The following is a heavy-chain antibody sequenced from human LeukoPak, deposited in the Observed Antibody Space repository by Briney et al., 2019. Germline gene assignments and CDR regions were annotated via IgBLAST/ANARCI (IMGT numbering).Heavy chain of an antibody. Sequence: GGSLRLSCAASGFTFSTYNMNWVRQAPGKGLEWVSSISSSSSYIYYADSVKGRFTISRDNAKNSLYLQVNSLRAEDTAVYYCARGPAARWDFYDYVWGSYPNTGYFDYWGQGTLVTVSS. J-gene: IGHJ4*02. V-gene: IGHV3-21*01. CDR3: ARGPAARWDFYDYVWGSYPNTGYFDY. D-gene: IGHD3-16*02. CDR2: ISSSSSYI. CDR1: GFTFSTYN.